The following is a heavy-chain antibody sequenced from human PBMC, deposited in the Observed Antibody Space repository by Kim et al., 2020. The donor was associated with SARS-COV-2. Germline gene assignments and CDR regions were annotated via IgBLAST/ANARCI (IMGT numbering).Heavy chain of an antibody. CDR3: ASDILALGYSFDY. V-gene: IGHV4-39*07. Sequence: YNPTLKRRATLSVDTSKTQVSLKLSSVTAADTAVYYCASDILALGYSFDYWGQGTLVTVSS. J-gene: IGHJ4*02. D-gene: IGHD3-9*01.